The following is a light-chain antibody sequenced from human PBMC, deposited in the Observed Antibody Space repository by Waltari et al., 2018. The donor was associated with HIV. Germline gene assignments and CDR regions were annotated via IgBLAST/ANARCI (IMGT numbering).Light chain of an antibody. Sequence: EIVMTQSPATLSVSPGERATLSCRASQSVSSNLAWYQQKPGQAPRLLIYGASTRATGIPVRFSGSGSGTEFTLTISSLQSEDFAVYYCQQYNNWPPERTFGQGP. CDR2: GAS. J-gene: IGKJ1*01. CDR3: QQYNNWPPERT. V-gene: IGKV3-15*01. CDR1: QSVSSN.